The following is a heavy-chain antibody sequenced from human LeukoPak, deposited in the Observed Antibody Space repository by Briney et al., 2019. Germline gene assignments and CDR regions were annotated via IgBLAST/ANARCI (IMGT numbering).Heavy chain of an antibody. V-gene: IGHV3-74*01. J-gene: IGHJ4*02. CDR3: ARERPGSYDSRGLDY. CDR1: GFTFSNNW. CDR2: IASDGRST. Sequence: PGGSLRLSCVASGFTFSNNWMHWVRQAPGKGLVWVSRIASDGRSTSYADSVKGRFTISRDSARNTVYLQMNSLRAEDTAVYYCARERPGSYDSRGLDYWGQGTLVTVSS. D-gene: IGHD3-22*01.